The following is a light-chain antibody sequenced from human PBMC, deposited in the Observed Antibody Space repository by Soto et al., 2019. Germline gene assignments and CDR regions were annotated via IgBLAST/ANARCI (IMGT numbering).Light chain of an antibody. Sequence: ETVMTQSPATLSVSPGERATLSCRASQGVSSNLAWYQQKPGQAPRLLIYSASTRATGIPARFSGSGSGKEFTLTISSLQSEDFAVYYCQQYNNWPPITFGQGTKLEIK. CDR3: QQYNNWPPIT. V-gene: IGKV3-15*01. J-gene: IGKJ2*01. CDR2: SAS. CDR1: QGVSSN.